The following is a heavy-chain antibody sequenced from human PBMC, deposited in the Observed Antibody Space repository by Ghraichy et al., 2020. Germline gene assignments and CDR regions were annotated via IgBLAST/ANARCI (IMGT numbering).Heavy chain of an antibody. V-gene: IGHV3-23*01. Sequence: GESLNISCAASGFTFSSYAMSWVRQAPGKGLEWVSAISGSGGSTYYVDSVKGRFTISRDNSKNTLYLQMNSLRAEDTAVYYCAKPYYYDSSGYYLVDYWGQGTLVTVSS. CDR1: GFTFSSYA. CDR2: ISGSGGST. J-gene: IGHJ4*02. CDR3: AKPYYYDSSGYYLVDY. D-gene: IGHD3-22*01.